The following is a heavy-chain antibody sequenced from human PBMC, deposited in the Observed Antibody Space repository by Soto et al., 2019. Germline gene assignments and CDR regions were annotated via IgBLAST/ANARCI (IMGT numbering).Heavy chain of an antibody. CDR3: ARVPVRGATLELDY. J-gene: IGHJ4*02. CDR2: INSDGSST. D-gene: IGHD1-26*01. V-gene: IGHV3-74*01. CDR1: GFTFSSYW. Sequence: GGSLRLSCAASGFTFSSYWMHWVRQAPGKGLVWVSRINSDGSSTSYADSVKGRFTISRDNAKNTLYLQMNSLRAEDTAVYYCARVPVRGATLELDYWGQGTLVTVSS.